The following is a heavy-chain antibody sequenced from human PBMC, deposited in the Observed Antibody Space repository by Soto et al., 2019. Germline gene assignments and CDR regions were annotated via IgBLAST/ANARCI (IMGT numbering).Heavy chain of an antibody. V-gene: IGHV3-21*01. Sequence: GGSLRLSCAASGFTFSSYSMNWVRQAPGKGLEWVSSISSSSSYIYYADSVKGRFTISRDNAKNSLYLQMNSLRAEDTAVYYCARDQAAKLWSGPRGAFDIWGQGTMVTVS. CDR2: ISSSSSYI. CDR3: ARDQAAKLWSGPRGAFDI. J-gene: IGHJ3*02. CDR1: GFTFSSYS. D-gene: IGHD3-10*01.